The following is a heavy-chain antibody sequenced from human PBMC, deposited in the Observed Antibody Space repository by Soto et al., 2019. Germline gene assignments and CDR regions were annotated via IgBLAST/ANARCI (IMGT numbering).Heavy chain of an antibody. Sequence: QVQLVQSGAEVRKPGASVKVSCKASGYIFTTFGIGWVRQAPGQGLEWMGWISAYNGNRNFAQNVRDRVTMTTDTSTNTAHMGLRSLRSDDTAVYYCARDGGTGLDYWGQGTLVTVSS. CDR1: GYIFTTFG. V-gene: IGHV1-18*01. D-gene: IGHD1-1*01. CDR3: ARDGGTGLDY. CDR2: ISAYNGNR. J-gene: IGHJ4*02.